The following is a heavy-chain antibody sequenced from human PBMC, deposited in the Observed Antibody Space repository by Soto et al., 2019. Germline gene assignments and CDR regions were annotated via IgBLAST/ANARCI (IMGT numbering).Heavy chain of an antibody. D-gene: IGHD3-3*01. CDR1: GGSFSGYY. J-gene: IGHJ4*02. V-gene: IGHV4-34*01. CDR2: INHSGST. CDR3: ARGLAYYDFWSGYYPGPEDY. Sequence: SETLSLTCAVYGGSFSGYYWSWIRQPPGKGLEWIGEINHSGSTNYNPSLKSRVTISVDTSKNQFSLKLSSVTAADTAVYYCARGLAYYDFWSGYYPGPEDYWGQGTLVTVSS.